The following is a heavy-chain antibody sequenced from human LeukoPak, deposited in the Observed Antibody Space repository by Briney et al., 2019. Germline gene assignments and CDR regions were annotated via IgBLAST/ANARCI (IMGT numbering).Heavy chain of an antibody. CDR2: ISSSGGTI. Sequence: PGGSLRLSCAASGFTFSTYEMNWVRQAPGKGLEWVSYISSSGGTIHYSDSVKGRFTISRDNAKNSLYLQMNSLRAGDTAIYYCAKDLDGAFDYWGQGTLVTVSS. CDR3: AKDLDGAFDY. V-gene: IGHV3-48*03. D-gene: IGHD3-10*01. J-gene: IGHJ4*02. CDR1: GFTFSTYE.